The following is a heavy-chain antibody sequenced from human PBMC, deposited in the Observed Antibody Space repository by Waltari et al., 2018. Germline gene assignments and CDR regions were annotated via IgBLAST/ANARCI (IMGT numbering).Heavy chain of an antibody. CDR3: ASDYYGSGSLDY. Sequence: QLQLQESGPGLVKPSETLSLTCTVSGGSISSSSYYWGWIRQPPGKGLEWIGSIYYSGSTYYNPSLKSRVTISVDTSKNQFSLKLSSVTAADTAVYYCASDYYGSGSLDYWGQGTLVTVSS. J-gene: IGHJ4*02. D-gene: IGHD3-10*01. CDR1: GGSISSSSYY. CDR2: IYYSGST. V-gene: IGHV4-39*07.